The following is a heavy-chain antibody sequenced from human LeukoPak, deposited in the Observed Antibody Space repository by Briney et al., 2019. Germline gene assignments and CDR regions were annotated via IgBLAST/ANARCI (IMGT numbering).Heavy chain of an antibody. CDR2: ISYSGTT. Sequence: SETLSLTCTVSGGSISSSNYFWGWVRQPPGKGLEWIGTISYSGTTHDNPSLKSRVIISVDTSKNQFSLKLSSVTAADTAVYYCARGGYSSSYGWFDPWGQGTLVTVSS. CDR1: GGSISSSNYF. V-gene: IGHV4-39*07. J-gene: IGHJ5*02. CDR3: ARGGYSSSYGWFDP. D-gene: IGHD6-6*01.